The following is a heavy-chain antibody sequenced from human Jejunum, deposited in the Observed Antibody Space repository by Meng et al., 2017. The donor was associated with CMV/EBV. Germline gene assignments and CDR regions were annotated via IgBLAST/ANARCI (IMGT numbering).Heavy chain of an antibody. Sequence: QAHPVQARGRVQQAGASVKVSCKASGYTFTNYGIPWVRQAPRQWLEWMGWINAYNGDTNYAQTLQGRVTMTTDTSTSKAYMELRSLRSDDTAVYYCARVEVGITSGDYWGQGTLVTVSS. CDR1: GYTFTNYG. CDR3: ARVEVGITSGDY. V-gene: IGHV1-18*01. J-gene: IGHJ4*02. CDR2: INAYNGDT. D-gene: IGHD1-26*01.